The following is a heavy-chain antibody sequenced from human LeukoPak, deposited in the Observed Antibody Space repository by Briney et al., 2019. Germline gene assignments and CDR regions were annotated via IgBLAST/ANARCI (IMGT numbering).Heavy chain of an antibody. CDR2: TYYRSKWYT. CDR3: ARDRGGYYFDNSLDM. Sequence: SQTLSLTCAISGDGVSSNSAGWNWIRQSPSRGLEWLGRTYYRSKWYTHYAESVKSRIIINPDTSKNQFSLQLSSVTPEDTAVYYCARDRGGYYFDNSLDMWGQGTMVTVSS. V-gene: IGHV6-1*01. CDR1: GDGVSSNSAG. D-gene: IGHD3-22*01. J-gene: IGHJ3*01.